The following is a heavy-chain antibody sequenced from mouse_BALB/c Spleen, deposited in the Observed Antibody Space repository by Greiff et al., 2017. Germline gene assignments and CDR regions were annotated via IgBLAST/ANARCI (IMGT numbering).Heavy chain of an antibody. CDR1: GFTFSSFG. V-gene: IGHV5-17*02. CDR2: ISSGSSTI. J-gene: IGHJ4*01. CDR3: ARRVYYYGSSYGNYAMDY. D-gene: IGHD1-1*01. Sequence: EVKLMESGGGLVKPGGSLKLSCAASGFTFSSFGMHWVRQAPEKGLEWVAYISSGSSTIYYADTVKGRFTISRDNPKNTLFLQMTSLRSEDTAMYYCARRVYYYGSSYGNYAMDYWGQGTSVTVSS.